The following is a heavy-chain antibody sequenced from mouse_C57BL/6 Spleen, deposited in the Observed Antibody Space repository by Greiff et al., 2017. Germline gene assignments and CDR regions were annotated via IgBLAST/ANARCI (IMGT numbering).Heavy chain of an antibody. CDR1: GFTFSDYG. Sequence: EVQRVESGGGLVKPGGSLKLSCAASGFTFSDYGMHWVRQAPEKGLEWVAYISSGSSTIYYADTVKGRFTISRDNAKNTLFLQMTSLRSEDTAMYYCAGGSYYYGYYYAMDYWGQGTSVTVSS. D-gene: IGHD1-1*01. CDR2: ISSGSSTI. CDR3: AGGSYYYGYYYAMDY. V-gene: IGHV5-17*01. J-gene: IGHJ4*01.